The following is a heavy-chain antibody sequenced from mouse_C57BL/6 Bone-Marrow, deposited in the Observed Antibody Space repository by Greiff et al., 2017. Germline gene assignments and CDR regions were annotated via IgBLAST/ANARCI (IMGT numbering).Heavy chain of an antibody. D-gene: IGHD1-1*01. CDR3: ARERTTVVPYYFDY. Sequence: EVMLVEPGGGLVKPGGSLKLSCAASGFTFSSYAMSWVRQTPEKRLEWVATISDGGSYTYYPDNVKGRFTISRDNAKNNLYLQMSHLKSEDTAMYYCARERTTVVPYYFDYWGQGTTLTVSS. CDR2: ISDGGSYT. CDR1: GFTFSSYA. J-gene: IGHJ2*01. V-gene: IGHV5-4*01.